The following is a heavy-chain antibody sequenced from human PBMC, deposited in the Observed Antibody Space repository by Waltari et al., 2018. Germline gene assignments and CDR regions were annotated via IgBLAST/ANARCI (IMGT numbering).Heavy chain of an antibody. D-gene: IGHD7-27*01. CDR1: RFTFNKHG. CDR2: MESKSDGGKT. J-gene: IGHJ4*02. V-gene: IGHV3-15*04. Sequence: EGQLVESGGGRVKPVGDRSHAWAAARFTFNKHGWGCVCGVPGKGREWVGRMESKSDGGKTDYGAPGKGRFTISRDDSKNTLYLQMDSRKNEDTAVYYCTTQYWGNGIVIDHWGQGAQVTVSS. CDR3: TTQYWGNGIVIDH.